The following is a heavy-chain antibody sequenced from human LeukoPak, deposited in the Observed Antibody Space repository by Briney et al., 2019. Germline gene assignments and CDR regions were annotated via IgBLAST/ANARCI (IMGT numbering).Heavy chain of an antibody. D-gene: IGHD3-16*01. Sequence: KPGGPLRLSCAASGFTFSDYYMSWIRQAPGKGLEWVSYISSSGSTIYYADSVKGRFTISRDNAKNSLYLKMNSLRAEDTAVYYCARDASVAGRLGYFDYWGQGTQVTVSS. V-gene: IGHV3-11*04. CDR1: GFTFSDYY. J-gene: IGHJ4*02. CDR2: ISSSGSTI. CDR3: ARDASVAGRLGYFDY.